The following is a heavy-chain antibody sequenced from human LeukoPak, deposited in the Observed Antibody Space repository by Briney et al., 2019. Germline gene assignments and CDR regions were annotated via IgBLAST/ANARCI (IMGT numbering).Heavy chain of an antibody. D-gene: IGHD3-22*01. CDR2: IYTSGST. Sequence: SETLSLTCTVSGGSISSYYWSWIGQPAGKGLEWCGRIYTSGSTNYNPSLKSRVTMSVDTSKHQFSLKLSSVTAADTAVYYCARAGGYYDSSGYGIDYWGQGTLVTVSS. V-gene: IGHV4-4*07. CDR1: GGSISSYY. CDR3: ARAGGYYDSSGYGIDY. J-gene: IGHJ4*02.